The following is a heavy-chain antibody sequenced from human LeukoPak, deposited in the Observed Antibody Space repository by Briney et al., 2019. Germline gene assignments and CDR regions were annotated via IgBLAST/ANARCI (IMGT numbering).Heavy chain of an antibody. V-gene: IGHV4-59*01. J-gene: IGHJ4*02. CDR1: GGSISSYF. CDR3: ARLRLRYFDHVYYFDY. Sequence: PSETLSLTCTVSGGSISSYFWSWIRQPPGKGLEWIGYIYYSGSTDYNPSLKSRVTISVDTSKNQFSLKLSSVTAADTAVYYCARLRLRYFDHVYYFDYWGQGTLVTVSS. D-gene: IGHD3-9*01. CDR2: IYYSGST.